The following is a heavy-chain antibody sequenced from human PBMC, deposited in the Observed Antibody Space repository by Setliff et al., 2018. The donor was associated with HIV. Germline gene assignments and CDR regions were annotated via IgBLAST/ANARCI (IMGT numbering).Heavy chain of an antibody. CDR1: GYTFTSYY. V-gene: IGHV1-46*01. D-gene: IGHD3-3*01. J-gene: IGHJ3*02. Sequence: ASVKVSCKASGYTFTSYYMHWVRQAPGQGLEWMGIINPSGGSTSYAQKFQGRVTMTRDTSTSTVYMELSSLRAEDTAIYYCARDPSYSPYYDFWSGYYPHDALDMWGQGTMVTVSS. CDR3: ARDPSYSPYYDFWSGYYPHDALDM. CDR2: INPSGGST.